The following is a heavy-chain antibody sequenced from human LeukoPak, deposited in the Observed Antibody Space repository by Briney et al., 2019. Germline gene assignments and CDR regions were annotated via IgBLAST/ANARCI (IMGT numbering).Heavy chain of an antibody. V-gene: IGHV3-48*03. Sequence: GGSLRLACAASGCTFSSYEMNWVRQAAGKGMEGVSYISSTGSTIYYAESVKGKFTIHRDNAKHSLYLHINNQRADDTAVYYFASSERWLQLCFDYWPQGTLVTVSS. CDR3: ASSERWLQLCFDY. CDR1: GCTFSSYE. CDR2: ISSTGSTI. D-gene: IGHD5-24*01. J-gene: IGHJ4*02.